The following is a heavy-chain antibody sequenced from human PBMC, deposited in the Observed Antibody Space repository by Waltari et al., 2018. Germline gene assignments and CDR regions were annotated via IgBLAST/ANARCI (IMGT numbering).Heavy chain of an antibody. D-gene: IGHD6-13*01. J-gene: IGHJ4*02. CDR1: GGSFSGYY. V-gene: IGHV4-34*01. Sequence: QVQLQQWGAGLLKPSETLSLTCAVYGGSFSGYYWSWIRQPPGKGLEWIGEINHSGSTNYNPSLKSRVTISVDTSKNQFSLKLSSVTAADTAVYYCARGLGSSWWFDYWGQGTLVTVSS. CDR3: ARGLGSSWWFDY. CDR2: INHSGST.